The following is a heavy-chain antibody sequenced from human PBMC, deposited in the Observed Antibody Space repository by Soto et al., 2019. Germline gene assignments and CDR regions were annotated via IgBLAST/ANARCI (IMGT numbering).Heavy chain of an antibody. CDR1: GFTFSDYY. V-gene: IGHV3-11*06. Sequence: QVQLVESGGGVVKPGGSLRLSCAASGFTFSDYYMSWIRQAPGKGLEWVSYISSSSSYTNYADSVKGRFTISRDNAKNSLYLQMNSLRAEDTAVYYCARAGIAARPRSGVDYWGQGTLVTVSS. J-gene: IGHJ4*02. CDR2: ISSSSSYT. CDR3: ARAGIAARPRSGVDY. D-gene: IGHD6-6*01.